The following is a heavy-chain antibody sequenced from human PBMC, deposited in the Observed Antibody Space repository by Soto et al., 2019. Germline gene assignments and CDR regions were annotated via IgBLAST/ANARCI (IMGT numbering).Heavy chain of an antibody. CDR3: ARLVAVANNNYYFDY. J-gene: IGHJ4*02. D-gene: IGHD6-19*01. V-gene: IGHV4-59*08. CDR1: GGSISSYY. Sequence: PSETLSLTCTVSGGSISSYYWSWIRQPPGKGLEWIGYIYYSGSTNYNPSLKSRVTISVDTSKNQFSLKLSSVTAADTAVYYCARLVAVANNNYYFDYWGQGTLVTVSS. CDR2: IYYSGST.